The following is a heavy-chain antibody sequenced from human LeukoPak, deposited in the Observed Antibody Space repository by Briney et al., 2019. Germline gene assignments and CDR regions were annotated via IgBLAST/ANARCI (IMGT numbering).Heavy chain of an antibody. D-gene: IGHD1-14*01. V-gene: IGHV3-30-3*01. CDR2: ISYDGSNK. CDR1: GFTFSSYA. J-gene: IGHJ4*02. CDR3: ASNRYYFDY. Sequence: PGRSLRLSCAASGFTFSSYAMHWVRQAPGKGLEWVAVISYDGSNKYYADSVKGRFTISRDNSKNTLYLQMNSLRAEDTAVYYCASNRYYFDYWGQGTLVTVPS.